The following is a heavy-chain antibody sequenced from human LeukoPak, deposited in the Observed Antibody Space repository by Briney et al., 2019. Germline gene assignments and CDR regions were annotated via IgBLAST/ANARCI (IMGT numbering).Heavy chain of an antibody. CDR1: GGSISSGDYY. D-gene: IGHD3-22*01. J-gene: IGHJ4*02. V-gene: IGHV4-30-4*02. CDR3: ARVYYDGSGYNFDY. Sequence: SETLSLTCTVSGGSISSGDYYWSWIRQPPGKGLEWIGYIYYSGSTNYNPSLKSRVTISVDTSKNQFSLKLSSVTAADTAVYYCARVYYDGSGYNFDYWGQGTLVTVSS. CDR2: IYYSGST.